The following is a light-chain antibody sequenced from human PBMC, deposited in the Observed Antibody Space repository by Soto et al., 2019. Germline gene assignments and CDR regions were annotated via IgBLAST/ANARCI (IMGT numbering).Light chain of an antibody. CDR2: AAS. CDR3: LQDYNYIWT. Sequence: AIQMTQSPSSLSASVGDRVTITCRTSQDIRNALGWFQQKPGKGPKLLIYAASTLKSGVPSRFSVNASGTDFTLTISGLQPEDFAPYSCLQDYNYIWTFGKGTRVEI. V-gene: IGKV1-6*01. J-gene: IGKJ1*01. CDR1: QDIRNA.